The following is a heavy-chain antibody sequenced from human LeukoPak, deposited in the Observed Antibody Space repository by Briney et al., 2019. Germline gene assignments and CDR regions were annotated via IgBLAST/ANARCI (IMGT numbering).Heavy chain of an antibody. V-gene: IGHV1-69*05. J-gene: IGHJ5*02. Sequence: SVKVSCKASGGTFSSYAISWVRQAPGQGLEWMGGIIPIFGTANYAQKFQGRVTITTDESTSTAYMELSSLRSEDTAVYYCARGRVVEPAAIPSAQYNWFDPWGQGTLVTVSS. CDR3: ARGRVVEPAAIPSAQYNWFDP. CDR2: IIPIFGTA. CDR1: GGTFSSYA. D-gene: IGHD2-2*01.